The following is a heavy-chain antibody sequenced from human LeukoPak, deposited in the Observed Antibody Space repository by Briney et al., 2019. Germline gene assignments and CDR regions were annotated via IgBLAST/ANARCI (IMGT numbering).Heavy chain of an antibody. J-gene: IGHJ4*02. CDR1: GFTFSSYW. D-gene: IGHD6-13*01. CDR2: INSDGSST. Sequence: GGSLRLSCAASGFTFSSYWMHWVRQAPGKGLVWVSRINSDGSSTSYADSVKGRFTISRDNAKNTLYLQMNSLRAEDTAVYYCARARGTKKPGIIEYWGQGTLVTVSS. V-gene: IGHV3-74*01. CDR3: ARARGTKKPGIIEY.